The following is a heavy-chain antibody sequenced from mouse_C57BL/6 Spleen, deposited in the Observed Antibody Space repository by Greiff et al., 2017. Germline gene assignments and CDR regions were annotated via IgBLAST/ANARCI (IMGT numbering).Heavy chain of an antibody. J-gene: IGHJ4*01. CDR1: GYTFTSYW. CDR3: ARYDGSRRGYAMDY. Sequence: VQLQQSGAELVMPGASVKLSCKASGYTFTSYWMHWVKQRPGQGLEWIGEIDPSDSYTNYNQKVKGKSTLTVDKSSSTAYMQLSSLTSEDSAVYYCARYDGSRRGYAMDYWGQGTSGTVSS. V-gene: IGHV1-69*01. D-gene: IGHD1-1*01. CDR2: IDPSDSYT.